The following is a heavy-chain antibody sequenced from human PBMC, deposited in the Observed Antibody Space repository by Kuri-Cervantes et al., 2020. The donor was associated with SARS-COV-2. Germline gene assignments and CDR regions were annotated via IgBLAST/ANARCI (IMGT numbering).Heavy chain of an antibody. CDR3: ARLGLHQTLHYFDY. CDR2: IYYSGTT. J-gene: IGHJ4*02. Sequence: SETLSLTCIVSGGSINTDSWAWIRQAPGKGLEWIGTIYYSGTTNYHPSLGSRVTISVDTSKSLFSLRLRSVTAADSAVYYCARLGLHQTLHYFDYWGQGTLVTVSS. CDR1: GGSINTDS. D-gene: IGHD2-2*01. V-gene: IGHV4-59*08.